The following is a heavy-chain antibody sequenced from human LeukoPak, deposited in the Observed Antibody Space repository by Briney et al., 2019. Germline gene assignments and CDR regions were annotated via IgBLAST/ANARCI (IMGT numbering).Heavy chain of an antibody. CDR3: ARLNYYDSSGYYPHFDY. D-gene: IGHD3-22*01. J-gene: IGHJ4*02. V-gene: IGHV4-39*01. CDR1: GDSISSSSYY. Sequence: SETLSLTCTVSGDSISSSSYYWGWIRQPPGKGLEWIGSIYYSGSTYYNPSLKSRVTISVDTSKNQFSLKLSSVTAADTAVYYCARLNYYDSSGYYPHFDYWGQGTLVTVSS. CDR2: IYYSGST.